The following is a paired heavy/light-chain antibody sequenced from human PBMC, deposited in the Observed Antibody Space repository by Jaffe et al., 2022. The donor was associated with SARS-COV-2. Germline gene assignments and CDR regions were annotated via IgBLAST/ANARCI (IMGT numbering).Heavy chain of an antibody. CDR1: GGSISSADHY. CDR3: ARGDDSFDI. V-gene: IGHV4-31*03. J-gene: IGHJ3*02. CDR2: IYYTGNT. Sequence: QVQLQESGPGLVKPSQILSLTCTVSGGSISSADHYWSWIRQHPGKGLEWIGYIYYTGNTYYNPSLKSRVTISVDTSKNQFSLNLNSVTAADTAVYYCARGDDSFDIWGQGTTVTVSS.
Light chain of an antibody. CDR1: SSNIGAGYA. CDR2: GNF. CDR3: QSYDSSLTGCV. J-gene: IGLJ1*01. V-gene: IGLV1-40*01. Sequence: QSMLTQPPSVSGAPGQRVTISCTGSSSNIGAGYAVHWYQQLPGTVPKLLIYGNFNRPSGVPDRFSGSKSGTSASLAISGLQAEDEADYYCQSYDSSLTGCVFGTGTKVTVL.